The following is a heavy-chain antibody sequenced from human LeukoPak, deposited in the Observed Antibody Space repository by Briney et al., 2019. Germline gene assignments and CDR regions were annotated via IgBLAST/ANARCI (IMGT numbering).Heavy chain of an antibody. Sequence: ASVKVSCKTSGGTFSSYAISWVRQAPGQGLEWMGGIIPIFGTANYAQKFQGRVTITADESTSTAYMELSSLRSEDTAVYYCARKHETRMGATSFRGMDVWGQGTTVTVSS. V-gene: IGHV1-69*01. CDR3: ARKHETRMGATSFRGMDV. J-gene: IGHJ6*02. D-gene: IGHD1-26*01. CDR2: IIPIFGTA. CDR1: GGTFSSYA.